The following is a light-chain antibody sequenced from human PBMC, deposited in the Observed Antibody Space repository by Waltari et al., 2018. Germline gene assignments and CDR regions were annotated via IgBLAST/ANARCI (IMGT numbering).Light chain of an antibody. V-gene: IGLV1-47*01. J-gene: IGLJ1*01. CDR2: RSK. Sequence: QPVLTQPPPASGTPGQTVTISCFGTNSNIGRNSLFWYQQLPGTAPNRRTYRSKRRTSGCADRFSGSQSGTSASLAIRGLRSEHEADYYCVAGDDSLSVSYVFGSGTKVTV. CDR1: NSNIGRNS. CDR3: VAGDDSLSVSYV.